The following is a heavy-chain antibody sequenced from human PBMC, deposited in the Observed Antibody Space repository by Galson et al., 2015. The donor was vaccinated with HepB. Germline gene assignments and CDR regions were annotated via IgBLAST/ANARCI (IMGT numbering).Heavy chain of an antibody. CDR1: GFTFSDYY. CDR2: ISTSGTYT. Sequence: SLRLSCAASGFTFSDYYMTWIRQAPGKGLEWISYISTSGTYTNHADSVKGRFTISRDNAKNSLYLQMNSLRVEDTAVFYCARVATSDYGDHSHFDYWGQGTLVTVSS. J-gene: IGHJ4*02. V-gene: IGHV3-11*06. D-gene: IGHD4-17*01. CDR3: ARVATSDYGDHSHFDY.